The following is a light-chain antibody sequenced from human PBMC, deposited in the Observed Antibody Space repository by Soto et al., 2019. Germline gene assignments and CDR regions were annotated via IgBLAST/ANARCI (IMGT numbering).Light chain of an antibody. Sequence: EVMMTQSPATLSVSPGERATLSCRASQSVGNNIAWYQQKPGQAPRLLMYYASTRATGVPARFSGSGSGTEFTLTISSLQSEDFALYYCQQYNDWPPLTFGQGTRLEIK. V-gene: IGKV3-15*01. CDR1: QSVGNN. J-gene: IGKJ5*01. CDR3: QQYNDWPPLT. CDR2: YAS.